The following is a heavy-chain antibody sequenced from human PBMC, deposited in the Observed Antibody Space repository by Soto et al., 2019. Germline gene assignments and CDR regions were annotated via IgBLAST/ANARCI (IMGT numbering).Heavy chain of an antibody. CDR2: TSYDGSNN. D-gene: IGHD3-16*01. V-gene: IGHV3-33*05. CDR1: XXXFRSYV. CDR3: ARWGTTGGLDV. Sequence: QVQLVESGGGVVQPGTSLRLSCVGXXXXFRSYVIHWVRQAPGKGLEWVALTSYDGSNNFYGDSVKGRFTISRHNSRNTVELQMDSLRFEDTALYYCARWGTTGGLDVWGQGTLVSVSS. J-gene: IGHJ4*02.